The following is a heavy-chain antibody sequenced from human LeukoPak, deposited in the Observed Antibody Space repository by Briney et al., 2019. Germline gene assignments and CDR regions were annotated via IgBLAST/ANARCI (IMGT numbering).Heavy chain of an antibody. V-gene: IGHV4-59*01. CDR1: SGSISSYY. CDR2: IYYSGDT. CDR3: ARGSDSGSYLNWFDP. D-gene: IGHD1-26*01. J-gene: IGHJ5*02. Sequence: SETLSLTCTVSSGSISSYYWSWIRQPPGKGLEWIGYIYYSGDTNYNPSLKSRVTISVDTSKNQFSLKLSSVTAADTAVYYCARGSDSGSYLNWFDPWGQGTLVTVSS.